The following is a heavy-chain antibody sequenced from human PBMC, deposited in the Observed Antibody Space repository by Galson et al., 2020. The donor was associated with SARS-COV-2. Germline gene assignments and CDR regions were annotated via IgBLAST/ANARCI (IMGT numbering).Heavy chain of an antibody. V-gene: IGHV5-51*01. J-gene: IGHJ4*02. CDR3: ARQLPSYDFWSGFYFDY. CDR1: GYSFTSYW. Sequence: KIGESLKISCKGSGYSFTSYWIGWVRQMPGKGLEWMGIIYPGESDTRYSPSFQGQVTISADKSISTAYLQWSSLKASDTAMYYCARQLPSYDFWSGFYFDYWGQGTLVTVSS. CDR2: IYPGESDT. D-gene: IGHD3-3*01.